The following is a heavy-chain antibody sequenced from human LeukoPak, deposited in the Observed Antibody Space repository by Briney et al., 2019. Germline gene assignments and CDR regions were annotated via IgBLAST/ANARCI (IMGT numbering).Heavy chain of an antibody. CDR2: IIPIFGTA. V-gene: IGHV1-69*06. Sequence: ASVKVSCKASGGTFSSYAISWVRQAPGQGLEWMGGIIPIFGTANYAQKFQGRVTITADKSTSTAYMELSSLRSEDTAVYYCAREVTGGSYSSNFDYWGQGTLVTVSS. J-gene: IGHJ4*02. D-gene: IGHD1-26*01. CDR1: GGTFSSYA. CDR3: AREVTGGSYSSNFDY.